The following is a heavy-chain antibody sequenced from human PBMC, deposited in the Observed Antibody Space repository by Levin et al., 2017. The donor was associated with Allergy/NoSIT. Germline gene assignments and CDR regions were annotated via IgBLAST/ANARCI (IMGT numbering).Heavy chain of an antibody. Sequence: GGSLRLSCAASGFTLSNYAMSWVRQAPGKGLEWVSSISGSGDTTDYADSVKGRFTISRDNSKKTLYVQMNSLRAEDTAVYYCARALGSLDPFDIWGQGTMITVSS. CDR2: ISGSGDTT. CDR1: GFTLSNYA. J-gene: IGHJ3*02. V-gene: IGHV3-23*01. D-gene: IGHD7-27*01. CDR3: ARALGSLDPFDI.